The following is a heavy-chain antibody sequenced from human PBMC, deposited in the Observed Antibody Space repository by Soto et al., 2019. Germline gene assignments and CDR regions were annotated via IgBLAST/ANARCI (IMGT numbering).Heavy chain of an antibody. CDR1: GGSISSYY. J-gene: IGHJ5*02. V-gene: IGHV4-59*01. CDR3: ARDPTPFRRSNWFDP. Sequence: PSETLSLTCTVSGGSISSYYWSWIRQPPGKGLEWIGYIYYSGSTNYNPSLKSRVTISVDTSKNQFSLKLSSVTAADTAVYYCARDPTPFRRSNWFDPWGQGTLVTVSS. CDR2: IYYSGST.